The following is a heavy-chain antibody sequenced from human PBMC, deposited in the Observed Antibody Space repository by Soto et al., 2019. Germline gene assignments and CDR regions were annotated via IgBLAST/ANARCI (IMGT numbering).Heavy chain of an antibody. D-gene: IGHD1-20*01. CDR3: ARGGISGTTARVDY. V-gene: IGHV4-39*01. CDR1: GGSISSSSYY. CDR2: IYYSGST. Sequence: PSETLSLTCTVSGGSISSSSYYWGWIRQPPGKGLEWIGSIYYSGSTYYNPSLKSRVTISVDTSKNQFSLKLSSVTAADTAVYYCARGGISGTTARVDYWGLGTLVT. J-gene: IGHJ4*02.